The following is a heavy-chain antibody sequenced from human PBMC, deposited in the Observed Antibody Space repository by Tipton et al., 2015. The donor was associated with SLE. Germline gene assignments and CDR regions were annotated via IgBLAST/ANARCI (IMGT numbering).Heavy chain of an antibody. CDR2: IYASGST. Sequence: TLSLTCTVSGGSISSAGYYWSWIRQPAGKGLEWIGRIYASGSTNYNPSLKSRVTISVDTSKNQFSLKLSSVTAADTAVYYCARVPFGAWRVDLWGQGTLVTISS. CDR3: ARVPFGAWRVDL. D-gene: IGHD2-21*02. V-gene: IGHV4-61*02. CDR1: GGSISSAGYY. J-gene: IGHJ5*02.